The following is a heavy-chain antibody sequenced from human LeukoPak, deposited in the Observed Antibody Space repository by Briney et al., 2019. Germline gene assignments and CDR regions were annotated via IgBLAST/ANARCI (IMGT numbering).Heavy chain of an antibody. CDR2: IRYDGSNK. CDR1: GFAFSSYG. Sequence: GGSLRLSCAASGFAFSSYGMHWVRQAPGKGLEWVAFIRYDGSNKYYADSVKGRFTISRDNSKNTLYLQMNSLRAEDTAVYYCAKVLGAWIAVAGTWFDPWGQGTLVTVSS. D-gene: IGHD6-19*01. J-gene: IGHJ5*02. CDR3: AKVLGAWIAVAGTWFDP. V-gene: IGHV3-30*02.